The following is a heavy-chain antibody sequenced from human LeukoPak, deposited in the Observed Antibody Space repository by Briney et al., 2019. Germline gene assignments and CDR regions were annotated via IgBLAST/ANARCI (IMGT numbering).Heavy chain of an antibody. CDR2: ISGSGNST. V-gene: IGHV3-23*01. CDR3: AKVLVLVSANRYYFDY. J-gene: IGHJ4*02. D-gene: IGHD2-15*01. CDR1: GVTFSGSA. Sequence: WYQRPLCAASGVTFSGSALSSVCQAPEKGLEWVSLISGSGNSTYYADSVKGRFNISRDNSKNTLYLQMNSLRAEDTAVYYCAKVLVLVSANRYYFDYWGQGTLVTVSS.